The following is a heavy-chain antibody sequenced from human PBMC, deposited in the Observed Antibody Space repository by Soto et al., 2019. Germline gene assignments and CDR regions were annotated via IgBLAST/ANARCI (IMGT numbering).Heavy chain of an antibody. Sequence: XETLSLPCAVSGYSISSGYYWGWVRQPPGKGLEWIGSIYHSGSTYYNPSLKSRVTISVDTSKNQLSLKLSSVTAADTAVYYCARDRMGFDDWGQGTLVTVSS. CDR2: IYHSGST. V-gene: IGHV4-38-2*02. CDR3: ARDRMGFDD. CDR1: GYSISSGYY. J-gene: IGHJ4*02.